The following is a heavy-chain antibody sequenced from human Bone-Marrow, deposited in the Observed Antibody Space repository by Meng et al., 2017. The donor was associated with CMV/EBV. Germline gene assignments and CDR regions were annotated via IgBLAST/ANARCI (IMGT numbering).Heavy chain of an antibody. CDR2: INHSGST. D-gene: IGHD6-13*01. V-gene: IGHV4-34*01. CDR3: AGEGIAAAGTHYYYYYGMDV. CDR1: GGSFSGYY. J-gene: IGHJ6*02. Sequence: SETLSLTCAVYGGSFSGYYWSWIRQPPGKGLEWIGEINHSGSTNYNPSLKSRVTISVDTSKNQFSLKLSSVTAADTAVYYCAGEGIAAAGTHYYYYYGMDVWGQGTTVTFSS.